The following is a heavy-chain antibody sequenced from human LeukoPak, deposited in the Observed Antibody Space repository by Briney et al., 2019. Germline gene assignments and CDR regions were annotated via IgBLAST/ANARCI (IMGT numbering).Heavy chain of an antibody. D-gene: IGHD6-19*01. CDR2: ISGSGGST. Sequence: GGSLRLSCAASGFTFSSYAMSWVRQAPGKGLEWVSAISGSGGSTYYADSVKGRFTISRDNSKNTLYLQMNSLRAEDTAVYYCARDQGIAVAGEFDYWGQGTLVTVSS. V-gene: IGHV3-23*01. J-gene: IGHJ4*02. CDR1: GFTFSSYA. CDR3: ARDQGIAVAGEFDY.